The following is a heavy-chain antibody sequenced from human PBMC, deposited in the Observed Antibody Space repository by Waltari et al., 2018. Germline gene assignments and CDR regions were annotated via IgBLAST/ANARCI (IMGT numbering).Heavy chain of an antibody. CDR2: INTKTGNP. CDR1: GYTFISNA. D-gene: IGHD4-17*01. V-gene: IGHV7-4-1*02. J-gene: IGHJ5*02. Sequence: QVQLVQSGSELKEPGASVKVSCQTSGYTFISNAMNWLRQAPGQGLQWMGWINTKTGNPTYAQGFTGRFVCSLDTSVGTADLQINSLEAADIAVYYCAAGLDYLSSYFDPWGQGTLVTVSS. CDR3: AAGLDYLSSYFDP.